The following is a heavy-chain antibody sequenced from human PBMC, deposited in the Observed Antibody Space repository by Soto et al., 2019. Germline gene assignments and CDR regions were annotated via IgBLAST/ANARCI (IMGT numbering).Heavy chain of an antibody. J-gene: IGHJ4*02. D-gene: IGHD1-26*01. V-gene: IGHV4-59*01. CDR3: ARRYGSAIDY. Sequence: SETLSLTCTVSGGSISNYYWNWIRQPPGKGLEWIGYIYYSGSTNYNPSLKSRVTISVDTSKNQFSLKLSSVTAADTAVYYCARRYGSAIDYWGQGTLVTVSS. CDR2: IYYSGST. CDR1: GGSISNYY.